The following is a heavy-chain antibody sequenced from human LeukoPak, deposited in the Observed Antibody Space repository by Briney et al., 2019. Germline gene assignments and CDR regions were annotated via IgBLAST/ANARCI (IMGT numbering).Heavy chain of an antibody. Sequence: SETLFLTCTVSGGSISSGGYYWSWIRQHPGKGLEWIGYIYYSGSTYYNPSLKSRVTISVDTSKNQFSLKLSSVTAADTAVYYCARGPNLGYCSSTGCYTGYYGMDVWGQGTTVTVSS. V-gene: IGHV4-31*03. CDR2: IYYSGST. J-gene: IGHJ6*02. CDR1: GGSISSGGYY. CDR3: ARGPNLGYCSSTGCYTGYYGMDV. D-gene: IGHD2-2*02.